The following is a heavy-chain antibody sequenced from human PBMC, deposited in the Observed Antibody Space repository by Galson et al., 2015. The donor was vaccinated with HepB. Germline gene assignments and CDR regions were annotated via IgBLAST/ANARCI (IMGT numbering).Heavy chain of an antibody. J-gene: IGHJ4*02. Sequence: SLRLSCAASGFKFSDYYVGWIRQAPGKGLEWVSYISSVTTNIYYTDSVKGRFTISRDNAKNSLYLQMDSLRADDTAVYYCARGYTTGWFFDYWGQGTLVTVPS. D-gene: IGHD6-19*01. V-gene: IGHV3-11*01. CDR2: ISSVTTNI. CDR1: GFKFSDYY. CDR3: ARGYTTGWFFDY.